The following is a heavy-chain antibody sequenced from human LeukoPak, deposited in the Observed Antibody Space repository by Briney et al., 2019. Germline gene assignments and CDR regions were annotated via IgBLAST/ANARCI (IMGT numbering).Heavy chain of an antibody. D-gene: IGHD3-10*01. V-gene: IGHV3-21*01. J-gene: IGHJ6*03. CDR3: ARVTGAPSYYYMDV. CDR1: GFTFSSYS. Sequence: PGGPLRLSCAASGFTFSSYSMNWVRQAPGKGLEWVSSISSSSSYIYYADSVKGRFTISRDNAKNSLYLQMNSLRDEDTAVYYCARVTGAPSYYYMDVWGKGTTVTVSS. CDR2: ISSSSSYI.